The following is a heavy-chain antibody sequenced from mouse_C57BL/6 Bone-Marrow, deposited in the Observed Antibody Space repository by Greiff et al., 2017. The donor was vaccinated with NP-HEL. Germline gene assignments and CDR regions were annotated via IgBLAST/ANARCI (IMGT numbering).Heavy chain of an antibody. V-gene: IGHV1-7*01. J-gene: IGHJ4*01. CDR3: ARSSPYYYGSPYYAMDY. CDR1: GYTFTSYW. CDR2: INPSSGYT. Sequence: QVQLKQSGAELAKPGASVKLSCKASGYTFTSYWMHWVKQRPGQGLEWIGYINPSSGYTKYNQKFKDKATLTADKSSSTAYMQLSSLTYEDSAVYYCARSSPYYYGSPYYAMDYWGQRTSVTVSS. D-gene: IGHD1-1*01.